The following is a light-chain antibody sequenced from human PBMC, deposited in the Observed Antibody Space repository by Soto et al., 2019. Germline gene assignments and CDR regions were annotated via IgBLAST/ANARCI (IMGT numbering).Light chain of an antibody. CDR2: EVS. Sequence: QSALTQPASVSGSPGQSITISCTGTSSDVGGYNYVSWYQQHPGKARKLMIYEVSNRPSGVSNRFSGSKSGNTASLTISGLQAEDEADYYCSSYTSSSTLHVFGTGTKLTVL. CDR3: SSYTSSSTLHV. V-gene: IGLV2-14*01. CDR1: SSDVGGYNY. J-gene: IGLJ1*01.